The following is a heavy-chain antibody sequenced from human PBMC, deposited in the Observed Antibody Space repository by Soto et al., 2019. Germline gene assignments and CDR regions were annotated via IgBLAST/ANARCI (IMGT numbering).Heavy chain of an antibody. Sequence: EVQLLESGGGLVQPGGSLRLTCVGSGFTFRNQDMRWVRQAPGKGLEWVSGISGRGGVTYYADSVKGRFTISRDNSKNTLYLQMNTLRANDTAVYYCAEDQQFRRYYESASHYKDWGQVTLVTVSS. D-gene: IGHD3-22*01. CDR3: AEDQQFRRYYESASHYKD. CDR1: GFTFRNQD. V-gene: IGHV3-23*01. J-gene: IGHJ4*02. CDR2: ISGRGGVT.